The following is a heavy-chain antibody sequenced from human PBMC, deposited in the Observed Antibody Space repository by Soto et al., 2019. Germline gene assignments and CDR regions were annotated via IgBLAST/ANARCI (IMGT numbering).Heavy chain of an antibody. CDR1: GHTFTSYG. CDR3: VVAAQPYYFDY. J-gene: IGHJ4*02. CDR2: ITTYNGNT. Sequence: ASVKVSCKASGHTFTSYGFSWVRQAPGQGLEWMGWITTYNGNTNYAQKLQGRVTMTTDTSTSTAYMELRSLRSDDTAVYYCVVAAQPYYFDYWGQGTLVTVSS. D-gene: IGHD2-15*01. V-gene: IGHV1-18*01.